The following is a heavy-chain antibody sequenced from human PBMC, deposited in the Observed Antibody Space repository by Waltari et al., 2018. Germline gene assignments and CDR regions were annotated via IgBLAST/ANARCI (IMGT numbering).Heavy chain of an antibody. CDR3: ARQRSYDFWSGSWVGVFDP. J-gene: IGHJ5*02. Sequence: QVQLQESGPGLVKPSQTLSLTCPVSGGSISSGSYYWRWIRQPAGTGLEWIGRIYTSGSTNYNPSLKSRVTISVDTSKNQFSLKLSSVTAADTAVYYCARQRSYDFWSGSWVGVFDPWGQGTLVTVSS. D-gene: IGHD3-3*01. V-gene: IGHV4-61*02. CDR2: IYTSGST. CDR1: GGSISSGSYY.